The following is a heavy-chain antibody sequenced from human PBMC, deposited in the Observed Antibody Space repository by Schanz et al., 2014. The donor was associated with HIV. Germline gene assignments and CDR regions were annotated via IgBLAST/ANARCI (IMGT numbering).Heavy chain of an antibody. CDR1: GYTFTDAY. CDR2: IKTSGGTT. Sequence: QVQLVQSGAEMKKPGASVKVSCKASGYTFTDAYMHWVRQAPGQGLEWMGMIKTSGGTTTYAQKFQGRVTLTRDTTATTVYMELSSLKSEDTAVYYCARTHYSVVSSRAMDVWGQGTTVTVSS. CDR3: ARTHYSVVSSRAMDV. J-gene: IGHJ6*02. D-gene: IGHD2-15*01. V-gene: IGHV1-46*01.